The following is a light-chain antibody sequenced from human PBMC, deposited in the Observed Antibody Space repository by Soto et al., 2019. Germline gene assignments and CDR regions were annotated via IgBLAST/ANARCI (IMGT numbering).Light chain of an antibody. J-gene: IGLJ1*01. Sequence: QSVLTQPASVSGSPGQSITISCTGTSSDVGGYNRVSWYQRPPGTGPKLMIYEVSNRPSGVPDRFSGSKSGNTASLTISGLQAEDEAEYYCSLYTTDSTYVFGTGTKVTVL. CDR3: SLYTTDSTYV. CDR2: EVS. V-gene: IGLV2-18*01. CDR1: SSDVGGYNR.